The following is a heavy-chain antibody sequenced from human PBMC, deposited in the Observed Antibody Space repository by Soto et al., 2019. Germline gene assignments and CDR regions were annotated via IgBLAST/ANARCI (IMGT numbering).Heavy chain of an antibody. CDR3: ARVGISSSDAFDI. J-gene: IGHJ3*02. CDR1: GGSISSGGYY. D-gene: IGHD6-6*01. Sequence: KTSETLSLTCSVSGGSISSGGYYWSWIRQLPGKDLEWIGYIYHSGNTYYNSSLKSRLTISVDTSKNQFSLKLTSVTAADTAVYYCARVGISSSDAFDIWGQGTMVTVSS. V-gene: IGHV4-31*03. CDR2: IYHSGNT.